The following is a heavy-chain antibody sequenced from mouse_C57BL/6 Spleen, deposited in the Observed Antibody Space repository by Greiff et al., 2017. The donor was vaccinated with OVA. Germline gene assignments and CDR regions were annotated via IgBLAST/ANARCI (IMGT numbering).Heavy chain of an antibody. CDR3: ARQGGVYYGYDGFAY. V-gene: IGHV5-9*01. J-gene: IGHJ3*01. CDR2: ISGGGGNT. Sequence: EVQVVESGGGLVKPGGSLKLSCAASGFTFSSYTMSWVRQTPEKRLEWVATISGGGGNTYYPDSVKGRFTISRDNAKNTLYLQMSSLRSEDTALYYCARQGGVYYGYDGFAYWGQGTLVTVSA. CDR1: GFTFSSYT. D-gene: IGHD2-2*01.